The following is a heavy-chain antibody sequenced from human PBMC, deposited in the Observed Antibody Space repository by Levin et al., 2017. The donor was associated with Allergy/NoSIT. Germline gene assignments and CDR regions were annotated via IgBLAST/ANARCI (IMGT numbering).Heavy chain of an antibody. V-gene: IGHV3-23*01. CDR3: AKLTTVGFFDY. Sequence: GGSLRLSCAASGFTFSNYAMSWVRQAPGKGLEWVSGISGSGGSTYYADSVKGRFTISRDNSKNTLYLQMNSLRAEDTAVYYCAKLTTVGFFDYWGQGTLVTVSS. CDR1: GFTFSNYA. D-gene: IGHD4-17*01. J-gene: IGHJ4*02. CDR2: ISGSGGST.